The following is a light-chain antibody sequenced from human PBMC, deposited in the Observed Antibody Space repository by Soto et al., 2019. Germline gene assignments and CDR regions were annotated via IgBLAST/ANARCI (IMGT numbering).Light chain of an antibody. CDR2: GAS. CDR1: QSVSSN. V-gene: IGKV3-15*01. J-gene: IGKJ1*01. Sequence: EIVMTQSPATLSVSPGERATLSCRASQSVSSNLAWYQQKPGQAPRLLIYGASTRATGIPARFSGSGSGTEFTLTISSLQSEDFAVYYCQQYGSSPPQTFGQGTKVDIK. CDR3: QQYGSSPPQT.